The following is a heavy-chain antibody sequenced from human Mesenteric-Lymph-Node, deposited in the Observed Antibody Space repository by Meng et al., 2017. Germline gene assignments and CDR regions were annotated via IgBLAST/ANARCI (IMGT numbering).Heavy chain of an antibody. V-gene: IGHV3-23*01. CDR1: GFTFSSYA. Sequence: GGSLRLSCAASGFTFSSYAMSRVRQAPGTGLEWVSGVSDRGGSTFYADSVRGRFTISRDNSKNMLYLQMSSLRAEDTAVYYCAKAPYTYGAWALDVWGQGTMVTVSS. CDR2: VSDRGGST. CDR3: AKAPYTYGAWALDV. D-gene: IGHD3-16*01. J-gene: IGHJ3*01.